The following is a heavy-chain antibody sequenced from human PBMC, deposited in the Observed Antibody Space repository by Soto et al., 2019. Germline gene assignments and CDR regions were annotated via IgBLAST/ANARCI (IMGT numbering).Heavy chain of an antibody. J-gene: IGHJ6*02. CDR2: ISYDGSNK. D-gene: IGHD3-10*01. CDR1: GFTFSSVG. V-gene: IGHV3-30*18. Sequence: PVGYRRLSCAPSGFTFSSVGVHWFREATFNGLEWVAVISYDGSNKHYADSVKGRFTISRDNSKNTLYLQMNSLRAEDTAVYYCAKDPGISYSRGGSGSYYRPYYYYYGMDVWGQGTTVTASS. CDR3: AKDPGISYSRGGSGSYYRPYYYYYGMDV.